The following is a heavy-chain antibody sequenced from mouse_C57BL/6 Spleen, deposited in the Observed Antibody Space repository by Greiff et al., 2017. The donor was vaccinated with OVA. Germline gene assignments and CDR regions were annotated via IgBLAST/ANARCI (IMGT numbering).Heavy chain of an antibody. J-gene: IGHJ4*01. V-gene: IGHV1-22*01. CDR1: GYTFTDYN. Sequence: EVQLQQSGPELVKPGASVKMSCKASGYTFTDYNMHWVKQSHGKSLEWIGYINPNNGGTSYNQKFKGKATLTVNKSSSTAYMELRSLTSEDSAVYYCAREGLPGTEAMDYWGQGTSVTVSS. CDR3: AREGLPGTEAMDY. CDR2: INPNNGGT. D-gene: IGHD4-1*01.